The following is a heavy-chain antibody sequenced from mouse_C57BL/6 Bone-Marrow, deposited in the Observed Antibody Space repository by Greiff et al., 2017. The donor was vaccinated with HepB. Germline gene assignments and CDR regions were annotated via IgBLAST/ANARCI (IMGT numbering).Heavy chain of an antibody. CDR1: GYTFTSYW. J-gene: IGHJ3*01. CDR3: AKSSLTLRLRY. D-gene: IGHD3-2*02. CDR2: IDPSDSYT. V-gene: IGHV1-50*01. Sequence: QQSCKASGYTFTSYWMQWVKQRPGQGLEWIGEIDPSDSYTNYNQKFKGKATLTVDTSSSTAYMQLSSLTSEDSAVYYCAKSSLTLRLRYWGQGTLVTVSA.